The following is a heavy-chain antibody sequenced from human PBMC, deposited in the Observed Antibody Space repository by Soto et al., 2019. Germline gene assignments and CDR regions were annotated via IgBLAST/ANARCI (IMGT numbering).Heavy chain of an antibody. CDR3: ARDYTYYYDSSGYAP. CDR2: IWYDGSNK. V-gene: IGHV3-33*01. D-gene: IGHD3-22*01. J-gene: IGHJ5*02. CDR1: GFTFSSYG. Sequence: GGSLRLSCAASGFTFSSYGMHWVRQAPGKGLEWVAVIWYDGSNKYYADSVKGRFTISRDNSKNTLYLQMNSLRAEDTAVYYCARDYTYYYDSSGYAPWGQGTLVTVSS.